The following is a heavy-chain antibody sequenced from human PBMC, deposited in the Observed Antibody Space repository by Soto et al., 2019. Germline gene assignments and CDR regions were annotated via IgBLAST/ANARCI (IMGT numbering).Heavy chain of an antibody. Sequence: QVHLVQSGAEVKKPGASVKVSCKGSGYAFTTYGITWVRQAPGQGLEWMGWISAHNGNTNYAQKLQGRVTLTRDTATITAYMELRSLRSDDTAVYYCARGRYGDYWGQGALVTVSS. CDR2: ISAHNGNT. D-gene: IGHD1-1*01. CDR3: ARGRYGDY. J-gene: IGHJ4*02. CDR1: GYAFTTYG. V-gene: IGHV1-18*01.